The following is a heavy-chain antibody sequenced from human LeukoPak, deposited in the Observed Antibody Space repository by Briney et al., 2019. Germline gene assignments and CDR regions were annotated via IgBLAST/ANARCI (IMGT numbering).Heavy chain of an antibody. Sequence: PGGSLRLSCAVSGFTFSSYAMNWVRQAPGKGLEWVSGISVSGGGTDYADSVKGRFTISRDNSKNTLYLQMNSLRAEDTAVYYCAKEYVYASESEGYMDVWGKGTTVTVSS. V-gene: IGHV3-23*01. CDR3: AKEYVYASESEGYMDV. CDR1: GFTFSSYA. CDR2: ISVSGGGT. J-gene: IGHJ6*03. D-gene: IGHD1-14*01.